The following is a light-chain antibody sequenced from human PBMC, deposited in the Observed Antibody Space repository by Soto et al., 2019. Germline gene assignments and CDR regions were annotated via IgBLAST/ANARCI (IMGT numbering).Light chain of an antibody. V-gene: IGKV3-15*01. CDR1: QSVNSN. CDR2: GIS. Sequence: EIVMTQSPAILSVSPGGSATLSRRASQSVNSNYLAWYQQHPGQPPRLLIYGISTRATGIPARFSGSGSGTEFSLTISSLQSEDFAVYYCQQYSKWPITFGQGTRLEIK. J-gene: IGKJ5*01. CDR3: QQYSKWPIT.